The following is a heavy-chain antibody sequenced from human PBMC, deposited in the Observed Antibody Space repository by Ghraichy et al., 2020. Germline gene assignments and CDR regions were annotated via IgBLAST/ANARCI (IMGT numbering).Heavy chain of an antibody. J-gene: IGHJ4*02. CDR1: GYIFTTYW. D-gene: IGHD3-22*01. CDR3: ARRYYYDSGRYYSPPDS. Sequence: GESLNISCEGSGYIFTTYWIGWVRQMPGKGLEWMGFIYPGDSDTRYSPSFQGQVTISADKSISTAYLQWSSLKASDTAMYFCARRYYYDSGRYYSPPDSWGQGTLVTVSS. CDR2: IYPGDSDT. V-gene: IGHV5-51*01.